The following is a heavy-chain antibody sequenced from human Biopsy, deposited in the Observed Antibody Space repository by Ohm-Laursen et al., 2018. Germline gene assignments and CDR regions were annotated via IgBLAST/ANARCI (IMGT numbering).Heavy chain of an antibody. CDR1: GFTFDDYA. Sequence: SLRLSCTAFGFTFDDYAMHWVRQAPAKGLEWVSGISWNSDTIGYADSVKGRFTISRDNAKNSLYLQMNSLGAEDTALYYCARDGAAGYGLDVWGQGTTVTVSS. CDR2: ISWNSDTI. J-gene: IGHJ6*02. CDR3: ARDGAAGYGLDV. V-gene: IGHV3-9*01. D-gene: IGHD6-25*01.